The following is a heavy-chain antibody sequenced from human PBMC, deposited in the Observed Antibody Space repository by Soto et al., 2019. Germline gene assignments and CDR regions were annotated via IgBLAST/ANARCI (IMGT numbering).Heavy chain of an antibody. V-gene: IGHV1-8*01. CDR1: GYTFTSYD. CDR3: ARRGYSSSWYYYYYYGMDV. D-gene: IGHD6-13*01. CDR2: MNPNSGNT. J-gene: IGHJ6*02. Sequence: QVQLVQSGAEVKKPGASVKVSCKASGYTFTSYDINWVRQATGQGLEWMGWMNPNSGNTGYAQKVQGRVTMTRNNSISTAYMELSSLRSEDTAVYYWARRGYSSSWYYYYYYGMDVWGQGTTVTVSS.